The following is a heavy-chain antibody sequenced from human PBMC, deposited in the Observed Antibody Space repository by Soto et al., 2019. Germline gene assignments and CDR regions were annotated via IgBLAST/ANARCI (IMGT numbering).Heavy chain of an antibody. Sequence: PGGSLRLSCTASGFTFRNFWMSWARQAPGKGLEWVATIKMDGTERYYVDSAKGRFTISRDNAKNSLYLEMNSVRDEDTAVYYCARGRSLDFWGQGTMVTVS. J-gene: IGHJ3*01. CDR1: GFTFRNFW. CDR2: IKMDGTER. CDR3: ARGRSLDF. V-gene: IGHV3-7*03.